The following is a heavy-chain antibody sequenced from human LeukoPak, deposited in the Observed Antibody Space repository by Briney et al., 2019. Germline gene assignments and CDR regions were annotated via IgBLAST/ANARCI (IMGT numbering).Heavy chain of an antibody. Sequence: SETLSLTCSVSGGSISELSYYWGWIRQPPGKGLEWIGNIYYSGSTYNNPSLESRVVISVDSSRNQFSLKLTSVTATDMAVYYCARQGVVGATGFDFWGQGILVTVSS. D-gene: IGHD1-26*01. V-gene: IGHV4-39*01. CDR3: ARQGVVGATGFDF. CDR2: IYYSGST. CDR1: GGSISELSYY. J-gene: IGHJ4*02.